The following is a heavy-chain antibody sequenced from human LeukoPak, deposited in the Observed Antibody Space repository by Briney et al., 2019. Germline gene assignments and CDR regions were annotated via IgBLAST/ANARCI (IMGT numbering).Heavy chain of an antibody. J-gene: IGHJ4*02. V-gene: IGHV4-30-2*01. CDR2: IYHSGST. D-gene: IGHD1-7*01. CDR3: ARSITGTWANFDY. CDR1: GGSISSGGYS. Sequence: SETLSLTCAVSGGSISSGGYSWSWIRQPPGKGLAWIGYIYHSGSTYYNPSLKSRVTISVDRSKNQFSLKLSSVTAADTAVYYCARSITGTWANFDYWGQGTLVTVSS.